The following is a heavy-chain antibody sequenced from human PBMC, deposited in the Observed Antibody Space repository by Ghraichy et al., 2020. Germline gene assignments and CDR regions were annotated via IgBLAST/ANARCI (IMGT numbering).Heavy chain of an antibody. V-gene: IGHV3-23*01. J-gene: IGHJ4*02. CDR1: GLTFSSYA. Sequence: GGSLRLSCAASGLTFSSYAMSWVRQAPGKGLEWVSAISSDGDRTDYADSVKGRFTISRDISKNTLYLQMNSLRVEDTAVYYCAKAGSGTNMIYDYWGQGTLVTVSS. CDR3: AKAGSGTNMIYDY. D-gene: IGHD3-10*01. CDR2: ISSDGDRT.